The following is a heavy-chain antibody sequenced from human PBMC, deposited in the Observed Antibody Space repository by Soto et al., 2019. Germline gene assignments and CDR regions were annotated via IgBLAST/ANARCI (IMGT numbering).Heavy chain of an antibody. V-gene: IGHV4-59*01. CDR1: GGSISSYY. CDR2: IYYSGST. J-gene: IGHJ4*02. D-gene: IGHD6-13*01. CDR3: ARGGPAPLYMSSSWEFDY. Sequence: SETLSLTCTVSGGSISSYYWSWIRQPPGKGLEWIGYIYYSGSTNYNPSLKSRVTISVDTSKNQFSLKLSSVTAADTAVYYCARGGPAPLYMSSSWEFDYWGQGTLVTVSS.